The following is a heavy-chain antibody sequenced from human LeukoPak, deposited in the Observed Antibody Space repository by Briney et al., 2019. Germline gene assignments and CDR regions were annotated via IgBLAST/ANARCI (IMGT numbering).Heavy chain of an antibody. Sequence: GGSLKLSCAASGFTFSASAMHWVRQTSGKGLEWVGRIKSKASNYATAYAASVNGRFTISRDDSKNMADLQMNSLKTEDTAIYYYTVYYYDGGTYPPTDHWGQGTLVTVSS. CDR3: TVYYYDGGTYPPTDH. D-gene: IGHD3-10*01. CDR2: IKSKASNYAT. J-gene: IGHJ4*02. CDR1: GFTFSASA. V-gene: IGHV3-73*01.